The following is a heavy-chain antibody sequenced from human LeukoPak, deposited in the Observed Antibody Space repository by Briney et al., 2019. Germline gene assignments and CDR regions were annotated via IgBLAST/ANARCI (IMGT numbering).Heavy chain of an antibody. CDR1: GGTFRNYP. V-gene: IGHV1-69*13. CDR2: ILPIFRMT. J-gene: IGHJ4*02. Sequence: SVKVPCKASGGTFRNYPISWVRQAPGQRLEWMGGILPIFRMTNYAEKFQGRVTITADESTTTAYLELNSLRSEDTAVYYCAICSSTWSGDRPDSWGQGSLVTVSS. D-gene: IGHD2-2*01. CDR3: AICSSTWSGDRPDS.